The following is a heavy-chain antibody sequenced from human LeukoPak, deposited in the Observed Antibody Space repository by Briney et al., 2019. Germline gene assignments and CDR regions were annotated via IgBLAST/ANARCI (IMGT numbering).Heavy chain of an antibody. CDR3: ARRGDYGEPFDY. CDR1: GYTFIDYT. Sequence: ASVKVSCKASGYTFIDYTIHWVRQAPGQRLEWMGWINTDNGDTKYSQKFQGRVTITRDTSATTVYMELSSLRSEDMALFYCARRGDYGEPFDYWGQGTLVTVSS. CDR2: INTDNGDT. J-gene: IGHJ4*02. D-gene: IGHD4-17*01. V-gene: IGHV1-3*03.